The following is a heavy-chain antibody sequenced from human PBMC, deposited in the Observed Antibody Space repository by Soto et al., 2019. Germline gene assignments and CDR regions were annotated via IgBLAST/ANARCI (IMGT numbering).Heavy chain of an antibody. CDR3: ARSYGDSSSWPFDY. Sequence: SETLSLTCTVSGGSISSYYWSWIRQPPGMGLEWIGYIHYSGSTQCKPSLKSRLTLSTDTSKNQFSLTLSSVTAADTALYYCARSYGDSSSWPFDYWGQGTLVTVSS. J-gene: IGHJ4*02. CDR2: IHYSGST. D-gene: IGHD6-13*01. CDR1: GGSISSYY. V-gene: IGHV4-59*12.